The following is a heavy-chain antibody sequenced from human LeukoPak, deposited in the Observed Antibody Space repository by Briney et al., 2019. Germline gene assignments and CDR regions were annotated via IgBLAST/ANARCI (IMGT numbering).Heavy chain of an antibody. J-gene: IGHJ3*02. CDR1: GLTFSNYA. CDR3: AREFTIFGVVIQRYDAFDI. CDR2: ISNSGGST. D-gene: IGHD3-3*01. Sequence: GGSLRLSCAASGLTFSNYAMSWVRQAPGKGLEWVSTISNSGGSTYSADSMKGRFTISRDNSKSTLYLQMDSLRAEDTAVYYCAREFTIFGVVIQRYDAFDIWGQGTMVTVSS. V-gene: IGHV3-23*01.